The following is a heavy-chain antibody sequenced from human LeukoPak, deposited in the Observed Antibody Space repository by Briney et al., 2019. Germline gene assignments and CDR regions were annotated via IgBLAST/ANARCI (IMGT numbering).Heavy chain of an antibody. Sequence: SETLSLTRTVSGGSISSSSYYWGWIRQPPGKGLEWIGSIYYSGSTYYNPSLKSRVTISVDTSKNQFSLKLSSVTAADTAVYYCARGRWGQWLAFDYWGQGTLVTVSS. CDR1: GGSISSSSYY. V-gene: IGHV4-39*01. D-gene: IGHD6-19*01. CDR2: IYYSGST. CDR3: ARGRWGQWLAFDY. J-gene: IGHJ4*02.